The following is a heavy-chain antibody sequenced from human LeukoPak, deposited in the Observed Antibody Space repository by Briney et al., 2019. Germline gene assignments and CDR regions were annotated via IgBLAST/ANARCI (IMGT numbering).Heavy chain of an antibody. CDR2: ISSSSSYI. V-gene: IGHV3-21*01. J-gene: IGHJ4*02. CDR3: ARGSGGYSYGYAAPYDY. Sequence: GGSLRLSCAASGFTFSSYSMNWVRQAPGKGLEWVSSISSSSSYIYYADSVKGRFTISRDNAKNSLYLQMNSLRAEDTAVYYCARGSGGYSYGYAAPYDYWGQGTLVTVSS. D-gene: IGHD5-18*01. CDR1: GFTFSSYS.